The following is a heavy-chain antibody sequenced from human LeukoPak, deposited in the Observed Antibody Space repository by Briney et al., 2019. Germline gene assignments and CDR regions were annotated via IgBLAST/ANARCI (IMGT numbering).Heavy chain of an antibody. CDR3: ARAFGSGWYENFQH. CDR1: GGSISSYY. Sequence: PETLSLTCTVSGGSISSYYWSWIRQPAGKGLEWIGRIYTSGSTNYNPSLKSRVTMSVDTSKNQFSLKLSSVTAADTAVYYCARAFGSGWYENFQHWGQGTLVTVSS. CDR2: IYTSGST. D-gene: IGHD6-13*01. J-gene: IGHJ1*01. V-gene: IGHV4-4*07.